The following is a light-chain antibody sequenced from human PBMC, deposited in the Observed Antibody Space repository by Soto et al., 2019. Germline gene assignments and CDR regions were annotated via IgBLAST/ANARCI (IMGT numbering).Light chain of an antibody. V-gene: IGLV1-40*01. CDR3: QSFDSDLSAFV. J-gene: IGLJ1*01. CDR1: SSNIGAGYD. CDR2: GNN. Sequence: VLTQAPSISGAPGQRFTMSCTGSSSNIGAGYDVHWFQQFPGTAPRLLIHGNNNRPSGVPDRFSGSESGTSASLAIAGLQAGDEAIYYCQSFDSDLSAFVFGTGTKVTVL.